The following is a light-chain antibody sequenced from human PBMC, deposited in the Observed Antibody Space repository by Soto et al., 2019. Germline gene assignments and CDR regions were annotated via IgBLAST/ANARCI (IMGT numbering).Light chain of an antibody. CDR1: QSIGTY. CDR3: QHRSNSPPPWT. Sequence: EIVLTQSPGTLSLSPGDRATLSCRASQSIGTYVAWYQQKPGQAPRLLIYDASNRAAGIPARFSGSGSGTDFTLTISSLEPEDFAVYFCQHRSNSPPPWTFGQGTKVEIK. V-gene: IGKV3-11*01. J-gene: IGKJ1*01. CDR2: DAS.